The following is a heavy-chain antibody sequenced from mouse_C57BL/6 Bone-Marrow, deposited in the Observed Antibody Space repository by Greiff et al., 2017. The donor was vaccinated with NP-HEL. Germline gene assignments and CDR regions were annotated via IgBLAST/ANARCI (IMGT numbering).Heavy chain of an antibody. CDR3: ARSRDSLRYVLRLDY. Sequence: QVQLKQSGAELVKPGASVKISCKASGYAFSSYWMNWVKQRPGKGLEWIGQIYPGDGDTNYNGKFKGKATLTADKSSSTAYMQLSSLTSEDSAVYFCARSRDSLRYVLRLDYWGQGTTLTVSS. D-gene: IGHD2-14*01. J-gene: IGHJ2*01. V-gene: IGHV1-80*01. CDR2: IYPGDGDT. CDR1: GYAFSSYW.